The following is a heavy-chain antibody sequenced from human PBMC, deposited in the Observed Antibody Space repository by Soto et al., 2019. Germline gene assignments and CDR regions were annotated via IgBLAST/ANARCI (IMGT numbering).Heavy chain of an antibody. Sequence: QITLKESGPTLVRPTQTLTLTCTFSGFSLSTGGVGVGWIRQPPGKALEWLALIYWNDDKRYSPSLKSRLTITKDPSKNQVVLTMTNMDPVDTATYYCAHRGYGDYPRDNWFDPWGQGTLVTVSS. J-gene: IGHJ5*02. D-gene: IGHD4-17*01. CDR2: IYWNDDK. CDR1: GFSLSTGGVG. CDR3: AHRGYGDYPRDNWFDP. V-gene: IGHV2-5*01.